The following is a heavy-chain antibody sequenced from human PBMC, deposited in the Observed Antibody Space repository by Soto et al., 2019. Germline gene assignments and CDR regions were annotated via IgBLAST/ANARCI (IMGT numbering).Heavy chain of an antibody. D-gene: IGHD6-13*01. Sequence: GGSLRLSCAASGFTFSSYSMSWVRQAPGKGLEWVSVIYSGGSTDYADSVKGRFTISRDNSKNTLYLQMSSLRAEDTAVYYCARVPSSSYHYFDYWGQGTLVTVSS. CDR2: IYSGGST. V-gene: IGHV3-66*01. J-gene: IGHJ4*02. CDR1: GFTFSSYS. CDR3: ARVPSSSYHYFDY.